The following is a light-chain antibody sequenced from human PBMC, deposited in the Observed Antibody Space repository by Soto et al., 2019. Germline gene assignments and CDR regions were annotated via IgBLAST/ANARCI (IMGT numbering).Light chain of an antibody. CDR1: TSNVGTYG. V-gene: IGLV1-40*01. Sequence: QSVLTQPPSVSGAPGQTVSIACTGSTSNVGTYGVNWYQDLPGSAHKLLIYGNKNRPSGVPVRFSGSKSDTSASLAITGSQSEDEADYYCHAYDSSLDAFVFGTGTKLTVL. J-gene: IGLJ1*01. CDR2: GNK. CDR3: HAYDSSLDAFV.